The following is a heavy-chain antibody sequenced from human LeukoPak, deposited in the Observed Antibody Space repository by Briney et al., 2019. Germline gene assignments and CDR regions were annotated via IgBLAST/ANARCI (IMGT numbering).Heavy chain of an antibody. CDR3: AREDQLLFDY. V-gene: IGHV3-21*01. J-gene: IGHJ4*02. CDR2: ISSSSSYI. D-gene: IGHD2-2*01. CDR1: TFTVSTNY. Sequence: GGSLRLSCAASTFTVSTNYMTWVRQAPGKGLEWVSSISSSSSYIYYADSVKGRFTISRDNAKNSLYLQMNSLRAEDTAVYYCAREDQLLFDYWGQGTLVTVSS.